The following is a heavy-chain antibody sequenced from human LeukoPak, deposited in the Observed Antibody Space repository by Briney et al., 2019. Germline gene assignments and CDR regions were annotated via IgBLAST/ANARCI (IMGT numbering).Heavy chain of an antibody. CDR2: IKKDGSEK. CDR1: GFTFSSYG. J-gene: IGHJ4*02. V-gene: IGHV3-7*03. D-gene: IGHD2-15*01. Sequence: GGSLRLSCAASGFTFSSYGMHWVRQAPGKGLEWVAIIKKDGSEKYYVDSMKGRFTISRDNAKNSLFLQMNSLRAEDTAIYYCTTDTWYSAGHWGQGTLVTVSS. CDR3: TTDTWYSAGH.